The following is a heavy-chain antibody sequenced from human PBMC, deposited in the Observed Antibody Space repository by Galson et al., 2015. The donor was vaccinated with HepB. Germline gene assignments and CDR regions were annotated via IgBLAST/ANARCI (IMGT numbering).Heavy chain of an antibody. D-gene: IGHD3-10*01. CDR1: GFTFGDYA. J-gene: IGHJ6*02. Sequence: SLRLSCAASGFTFGDYAMSWVRQAPGKGLEWVGFIRSKAYGGTTEYAASVKGRFTISRDDSKSIAYLQMNSLKTEDTAVYYCTRAPGVVLLWFGEYYYYGMDVWGQGTTVTVSS. CDR3: TRAPGVVLLWFGEYYYYGMDV. CDR2: IRSKAYGGTT. V-gene: IGHV3-49*04.